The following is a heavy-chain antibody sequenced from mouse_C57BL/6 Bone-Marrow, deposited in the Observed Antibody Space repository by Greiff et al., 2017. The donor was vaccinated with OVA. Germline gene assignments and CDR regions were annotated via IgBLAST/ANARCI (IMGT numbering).Heavy chain of an antibody. Sequence: EVQLVESGGGLVKPGGSLKLSCAASGFTFSDSGMHWVRQAPEKGLEWVAYISSGSSTIYYADTVKGRFTISRDNAKNTLFLQMTSLRSEDTAMYYCARTTASGGGQGTSVTVSS. CDR2: ISSGSSTI. CDR1: GFTFSDSG. J-gene: IGHJ4*01. V-gene: IGHV5-17*01. CDR3: ARTTASG. D-gene: IGHD1-2*01.